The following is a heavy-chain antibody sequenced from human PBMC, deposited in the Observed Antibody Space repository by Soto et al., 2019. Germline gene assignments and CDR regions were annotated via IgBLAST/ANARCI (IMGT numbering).Heavy chain of an antibody. J-gene: IGHJ4*02. D-gene: IGHD6-19*01. CDR1: GFNFCSYW. V-gene: IGHV3-74*01. CDR3: TIIGRGWYHFDY. Sequence: EAQLVESGGGLVQPGGSLRLSCAASGFNFCSYWMHWVRQAPGKGLVWVSRIKTDGSITSYADSVQGRFTISRDNAKNTLDLQMKILRAEDRAVNYCTIIGRGWYHFDYWGQGALGTGSS. CDR2: IKTDGSIT.